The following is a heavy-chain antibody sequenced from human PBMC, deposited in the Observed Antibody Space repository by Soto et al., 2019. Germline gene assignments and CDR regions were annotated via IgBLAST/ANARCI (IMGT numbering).Heavy chain of an antibody. J-gene: IGHJ5*02. Sequence: SETLSLTCTVSGGSVSSGSYYWSWIRQPPGKGLEWIGYIYYSGSTNYNPSLKSRVTISVDTSKNQFSLKLSSVTAADTAVYYCSRSPRRENWFDPWGQRPLVTVSS. CDR3: SRSPRRENWFDP. CDR2: IYYSGST. V-gene: IGHV4-61*01. CDR1: GGSVSSGSYY.